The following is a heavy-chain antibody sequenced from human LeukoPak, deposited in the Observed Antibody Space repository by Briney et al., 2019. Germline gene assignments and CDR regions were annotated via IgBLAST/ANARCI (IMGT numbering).Heavy chain of an antibody. CDR1: GGSISSYY. D-gene: IGHD3-3*01. CDR2: IYTSGST. J-gene: IGHJ5*02. CDR3: ARVVHESITIFGVAPGIFDP. V-gene: IGHV4-4*07. Sequence: PSETLSLTCTVSGGSISSYYWSWIRQPAGKGLEWIGRIYTSGSTNYNPSLKSRVTMSVDTSKNQFSLKLSSVTAADTAVHYCARVVHESITIFGVAPGIFDPWGQGTLVTVSS.